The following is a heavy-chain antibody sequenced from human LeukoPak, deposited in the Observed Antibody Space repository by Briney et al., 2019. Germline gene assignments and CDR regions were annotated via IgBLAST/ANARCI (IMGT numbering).Heavy chain of an antibody. CDR2: ISSSSSYI. D-gene: IGHD4-17*01. CDR1: GFTFSSYS. V-gene: IGHV3-21*01. J-gene: IGHJ4*02. CDR3: ARANDYGDYPEPVY. Sequence: GGSLRLSCAASGFTFSSYSMNWVRQAAGKGLEWVSSISSSSSYIYYADSVKGRFTISRDNAKNSLYLQMNSLRAEDTAVYYCARANDYGDYPEPVYWGQGTLVTVSS.